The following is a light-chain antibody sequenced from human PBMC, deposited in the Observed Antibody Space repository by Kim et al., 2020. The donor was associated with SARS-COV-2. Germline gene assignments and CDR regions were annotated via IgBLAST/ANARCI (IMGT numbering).Light chain of an antibody. V-gene: IGKV4-1*01. CDR1: QSVLHSPVNKNY. CDR3: QQFYSVPLT. J-gene: IGKJ4*01. CDR2: WAS. Sequence: DIVMTQSPDSLAVSLGDRATINCKASQSVLHSPVNKNYLGWYQQKAGQPPKLLISWASTRASGVPDRFSGSGSGTDFTLTISSLEAEDVAVYYCQQFYSVPLTFGGGTKVDIK.